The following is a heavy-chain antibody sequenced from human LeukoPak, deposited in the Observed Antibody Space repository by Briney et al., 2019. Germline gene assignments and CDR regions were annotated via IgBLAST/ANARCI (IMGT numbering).Heavy chain of an antibody. CDR1: VFTLSSYS. V-gene: IGHV3-23*01. J-gene: IGHJ4*02. Sequence: PGGCLRLSCAASVFTLSSYSMIWVRQAQWKGLEWVSAISGSGGSTYYADSVKGRFTISRDNSKNTLYLQMNSLRAEDTAVYYCAKEYGSGSYLDYWGQGTLVTVSS. CDR3: AKEYGSGSYLDY. CDR2: ISGSGGST. D-gene: IGHD3-10*01.